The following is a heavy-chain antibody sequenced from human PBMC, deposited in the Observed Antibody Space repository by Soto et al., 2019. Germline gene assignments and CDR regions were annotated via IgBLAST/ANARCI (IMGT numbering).Heavy chain of an antibody. Sequence: SETLSLTCTVSGGSISSFYWSWIRQPPGKGLEWIGEINHSGSTYYNPSLKSRVTISVDTSKNQFSLKLSSVTAADTAVYYCARERPDGARLDPWGLGTLVTVSS. CDR2: INHSGST. D-gene: IGHD6-6*01. CDR1: GGSISSFY. V-gene: IGHV4-34*01. CDR3: ARERPDGARLDP. J-gene: IGHJ5*02.